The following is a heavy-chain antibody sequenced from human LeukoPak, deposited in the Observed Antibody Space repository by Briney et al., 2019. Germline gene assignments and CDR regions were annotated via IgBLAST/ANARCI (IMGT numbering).Heavy chain of an antibody. CDR1: XFTFXXYX. CDR3: AKDLSSGWCDY. CDR2: ISYDGSNK. J-gene: IGHJ4*02. D-gene: IGHD6-19*01. Sequence: SXFTFXXYXMHXVRQAPGKGLEWVAVISYDGSNKYYADSVKGRFAISRDNSKNTLYLQMNSLRAEDTAVYYCAKDLSSGWCDYWGQGTLVTVSS. V-gene: IGHV3-30*18.